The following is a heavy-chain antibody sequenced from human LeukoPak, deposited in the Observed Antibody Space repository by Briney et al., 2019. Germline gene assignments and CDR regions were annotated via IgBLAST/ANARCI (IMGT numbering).Heavy chain of an antibody. V-gene: IGHV4-59*01. CDR1: GGSISSYY. CDR2: IYYSGST. Sequence: PSETLSLTCTVSGGSISSYYWSWIRQPPGKGLEWIGYIYYSGSTNYNPSLKSRVTISVDTSKNQFSLKLSSVTAADTAVYYCAGGGSDGYSYGSFYYMDVWGKGTTATVSS. CDR3: AGGGSDGYSYGSFYYMDV. D-gene: IGHD5-18*01. J-gene: IGHJ6*03.